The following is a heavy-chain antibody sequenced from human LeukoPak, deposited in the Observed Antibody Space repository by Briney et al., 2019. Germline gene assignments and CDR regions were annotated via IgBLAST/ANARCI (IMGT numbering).Heavy chain of an antibody. J-gene: IGHJ4*02. CDR3: ARGNILTGYEY. CDR1: GFTFSSYD. CDR2: IGFAGDT. Sequence: GGSLRLSCAASGFTFSSYDMHCVRQSTGKGLEWVSAIGFAGDTYYAGSVKGRFTISRENAKNSLYLQMNSLRAGDTAVYYCARGNILTGYEYWGQGTLVTVSS. V-gene: IGHV3-13*04. D-gene: IGHD3-9*01.